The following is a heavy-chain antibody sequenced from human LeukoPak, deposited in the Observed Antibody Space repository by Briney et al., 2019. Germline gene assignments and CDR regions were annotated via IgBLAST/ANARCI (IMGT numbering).Heavy chain of an antibody. CDR2: INLDGSQK. V-gene: IGHV3-7*01. CDR3: AREVSHFRGTGFDY. D-gene: IGHD5/OR15-5a*01. J-gene: IGHJ4*02. Sequence: GGSLRLSCAASGFTVFNYWMSWVRQAPGKGLEWVANINLDGSQKYYVDSLKGRFTISRDNAKNSLYLQMNSLRAEDTAVYYCAREVSHFRGTGFDYWGQGTLVTVSS. CDR1: GFTVFNYW.